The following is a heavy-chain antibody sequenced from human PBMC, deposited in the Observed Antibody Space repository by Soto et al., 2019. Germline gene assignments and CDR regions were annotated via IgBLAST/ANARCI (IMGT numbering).Heavy chain of an antibody. CDR1: GGTFTSYT. CDR2: IIPILGMS. CDR3: AGSYGSGSRPFDY. D-gene: IGHD3-10*01. J-gene: IGHJ4*02. V-gene: IGHV1-69*02. Sequence: QVHLLQSGAEMKKPGSSVKVSCTAFGGTFTSYTFNWVRQSPGQRLEWMGRIIPILGMSSSGHNFQGRLTMTAHKSTNTSYMVTSSLTSAGPAIYSWAGSYGSGSRPFDYWGQGTLVTVSS.